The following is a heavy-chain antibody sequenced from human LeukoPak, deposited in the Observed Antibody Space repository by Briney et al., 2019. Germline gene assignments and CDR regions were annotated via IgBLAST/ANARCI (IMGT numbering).Heavy chain of an antibody. V-gene: IGHV3-20*04. D-gene: IGHD2-15*01. J-gene: IGHJ4*02. Sequence: GGSLRLSCAASGFTFDDYGMSWVRQAPGKGLEWVSAINWNGGSTGYADTVKGRFTISRDNAKNSLYLQMNSLRAEDTALYYCARDSTQPGPVVVAATYAGFDYWGQGTLVTVSS. CDR1: GFTFDDYG. CDR3: ARDSTQPGPVVVAATYAGFDY. CDR2: INWNGGST.